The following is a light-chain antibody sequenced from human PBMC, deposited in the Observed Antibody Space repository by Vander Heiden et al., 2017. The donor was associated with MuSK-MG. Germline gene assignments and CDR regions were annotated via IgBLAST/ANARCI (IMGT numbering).Light chain of an antibody. Sequence: SSELTQDPAVSVALGPTVRITCQGDSLSSYYASWYQQKPGQALVLVIYGKNNRPAGIPDRFSGSSSGNSASLTITGSQAEDEADYYGNARDSSGNHPFGGGTKLTVL. V-gene: IGLV3-19*01. CDR1: SLSSYY. CDR2: GKN. J-gene: IGLJ2*01. CDR3: NARDSSGNHP.